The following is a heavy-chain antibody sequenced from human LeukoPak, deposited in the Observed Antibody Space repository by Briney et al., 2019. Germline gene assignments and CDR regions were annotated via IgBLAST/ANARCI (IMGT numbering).Heavy chain of an antibody. Sequence: SETLSLTCTVFGGSISSYYWSWIRQPAGKGLEWIGRIYTSGSTNYNPSLKSRVTMSVDTSKNQFSLKLSSVTAADTAVYYCARDGDPGGYYYYYYGMDVWGQGTTVTVSS. D-gene: IGHD7-27*01. J-gene: IGHJ6*02. CDR3: ARDGDPGGYYYYYYGMDV. CDR1: GGSISSYY. CDR2: IYTSGST. V-gene: IGHV4-4*07.